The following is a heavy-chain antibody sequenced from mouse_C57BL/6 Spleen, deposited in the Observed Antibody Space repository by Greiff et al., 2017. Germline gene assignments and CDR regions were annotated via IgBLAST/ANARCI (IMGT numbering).Heavy chain of an antibody. J-gene: IGHJ2*01. V-gene: IGHV1-82*01. Sequence: QVQLQQSGPELVQPGASVKISCKASGYAFRSSWMNWVKQRPGKGLEWIGRIYPGDGDPNYNGKFKGKATLTADKSSITAYMQLSSLTSEDSAVYFCARPDFDYWGQGTTLTVSS. CDR2: IYPGDGDP. CDR3: ARPDFDY. CDR1: GYAFRSSW.